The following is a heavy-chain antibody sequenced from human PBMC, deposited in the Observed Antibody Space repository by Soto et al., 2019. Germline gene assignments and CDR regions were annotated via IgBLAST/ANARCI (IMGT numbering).Heavy chain of an antibody. J-gene: IGHJ5*02. CDR3: ARDGARMATIRWFDP. CDR1: GGTFSSYA. V-gene: IGHV1-69*01. D-gene: IGHD5-12*01. Sequence: QVQLVQSGAEVKKPGSSVKVSCKASGGTFSSYAISWVRQAPGQGLEWMGGIIPIFGTANYAQKVQGRVTITAEESTSTAYMELGSLRSEDTAVYYCARDGARMATIRWFDPWGQGTLVTVSS. CDR2: IIPIFGTA.